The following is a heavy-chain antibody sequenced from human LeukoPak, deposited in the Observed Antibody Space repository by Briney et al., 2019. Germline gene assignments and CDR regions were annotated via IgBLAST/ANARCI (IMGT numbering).Heavy chain of an antibody. Sequence: GESLKISCKDSGYSFTSYWIGWVRQMPGKGLEWMGIIYPGDSDTRYSPSFQGQVTISADKSINTAYLQWNSLKASDTAMYYCARFVGACSGGSCYSDYWGQGTLVTVSS. CDR2: IYPGDSDT. CDR3: ARFVGACSGGSCYSDY. CDR1: GYSFTSYW. D-gene: IGHD2-15*01. V-gene: IGHV5-51*01. J-gene: IGHJ4*02.